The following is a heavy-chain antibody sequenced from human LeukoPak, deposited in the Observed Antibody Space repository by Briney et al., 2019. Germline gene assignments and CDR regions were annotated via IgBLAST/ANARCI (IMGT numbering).Heavy chain of an antibody. Sequence: PGGSLRLSCAASGFIFSSFGMHWVRQAPGKGLEWVAFIRYSGSNKYYADSVKGRFTISRDNSKNTIYLQMNSLRAEDTAVYYCARDGDYYDSSALDYQFDYWGQGTLVTVSS. CDR2: IRYSGSNK. CDR1: GFIFSSFG. J-gene: IGHJ4*02. CDR3: ARDGDYYDSSALDYQFDY. D-gene: IGHD3-22*01. V-gene: IGHV3-30*02.